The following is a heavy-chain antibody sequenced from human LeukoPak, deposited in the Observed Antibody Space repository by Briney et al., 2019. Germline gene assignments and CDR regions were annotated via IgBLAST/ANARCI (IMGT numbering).Heavy chain of an antibody. V-gene: IGHV4-34*01. CDR1: GGSFSGYY. CDR2: INHSGST. J-gene: IGHJ6*02. Sequence: SETLSLTCAVYGGSFSGYYWSWIRQPPGRGLEWIGEINHSGSTNYNPSLKSRVTISVDTSKNQFSLKLSFVTAADTAVYYCARGLRFLVVWGQGTTVTVSS. CDR3: ARGLRFLVV. D-gene: IGHD3-3*01.